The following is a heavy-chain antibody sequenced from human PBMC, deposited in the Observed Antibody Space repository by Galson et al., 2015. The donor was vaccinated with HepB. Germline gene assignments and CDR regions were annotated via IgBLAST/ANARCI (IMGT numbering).Heavy chain of an antibody. CDR1: GGSFSGYY. J-gene: IGHJ4*02. CDR3: ARGRGLGQWREHFDY. D-gene: IGHD6-19*01. CDR2: INHSGST. Sequence: SETLSLTCAVYGGSFSGYYWSWIRQPPGKGLEWIGEINHSGSTNYNPSLKSRVTISVDTSKNQFSLKLSSVTAADTAVYYCARGRGLGQWREHFDYWGQGTLVTVSS. V-gene: IGHV4-34*01.